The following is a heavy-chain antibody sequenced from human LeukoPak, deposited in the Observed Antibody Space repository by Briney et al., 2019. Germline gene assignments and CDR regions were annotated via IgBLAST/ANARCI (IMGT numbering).Heavy chain of an antibody. CDR1: GFTFSRYW. Sequence: GGSLRLSCEASGFTFSRYWMHWVRHAPGKGLVWVSRIKSDGKTNYADSVKGRFTISRDNAKNTLSLQMDSLRAEDTGVYYCARAPSEVGGYYPEYFRHWGQGTLVTVSS. CDR3: ARAPSEVGGYYPEYFRH. CDR2: IKSDGKT. V-gene: IGHV3-74*01. J-gene: IGHJ1*01. D-gene: IGHD3-22*01.